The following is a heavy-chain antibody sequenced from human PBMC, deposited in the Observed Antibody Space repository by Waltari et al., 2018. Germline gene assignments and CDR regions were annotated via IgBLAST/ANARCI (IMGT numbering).Heavy chain of an antibody. Sequence: QLQLQESGPGLVKPSETLSLTCTVPGGSISSSSYYWGWLRQPPGKGLGWIGSIYYSGSTYYNPSLKSRVTISVDTSKNQFSLKLSSVTAADTAVYYCARVSDPLWGQGTLVTVSS. CDR2: IYYSGST. V-gene: IGHV4-39*07. CDR1: GGSISSSSYY. J-gene: IGHJ4*02. D-gene: IGHD2-21*02. CDR3: ARVSDPL.